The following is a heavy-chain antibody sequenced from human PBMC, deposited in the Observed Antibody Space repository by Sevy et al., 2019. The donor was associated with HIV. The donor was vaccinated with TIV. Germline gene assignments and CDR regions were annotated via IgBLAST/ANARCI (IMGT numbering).Heavy chain of an antibody. CDR1: GGSISDNY. Sequence: SETLSLTCTVSGGSISDNYWSWIRQSPGKGLEWIGDIYYSGTTDYNPSLKRRLTMSVDTSENQFSLKRSSVTAADTAIYYWVRTHGVLVHFLEDKWFDPWGQGSLVTVSS. CDR2: IYYSGTT. J-gene: IGHJ5*01. D-gene: IGHD3-3*01. CDR3: VRTHGVLVHFLEDKWFDP. V-gene: IGHV4-59*01.